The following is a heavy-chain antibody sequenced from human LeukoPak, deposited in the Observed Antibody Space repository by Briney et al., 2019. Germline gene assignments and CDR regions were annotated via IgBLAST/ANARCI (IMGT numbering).Heavy chain of an antibody. D-gene: IGHD5-18*01. CDR2: ISYDGSNK. CDR1: GFTFSSYA. V-gene: IGHV3-30*04. Sequence: GGSLRLSCAASGFTFSSYAMHWVRQAPGKGLEWVAVISYDGSNKYYADSVKGRFTISRDNSKNTLYLQMNSLRAEDTAVYYCARNTAMVDYYYYGMDVWGKGTTVTVSS. J-gene: IGHJ6*04. CDR3: ARNTAMVDYYYYGMDV.